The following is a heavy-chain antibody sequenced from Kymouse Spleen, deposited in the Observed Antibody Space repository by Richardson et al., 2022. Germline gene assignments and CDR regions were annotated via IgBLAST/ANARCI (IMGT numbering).Heavy chain of an antibody. CDR3: ARRNSSGPLLGYYYGMDV. J-gene: IGHJ6*02. CDR2: IYYSGST. D-gene: IGHD6-19*01. V-gene: IGHV4-39*01. CDR1: GGSISSSSYY. Sequence: QLQLQESGPGLVKPSETLSLTCTVSGGSISSSSYYWGWIRQPPGKGLEWIGSIYYSGSTYYNPSLKSRVTISVDTSKNQFSLKLSSVTAADTAVYYCARRNSSGPLLGYYYGMDVWGQGTTVTVSS.